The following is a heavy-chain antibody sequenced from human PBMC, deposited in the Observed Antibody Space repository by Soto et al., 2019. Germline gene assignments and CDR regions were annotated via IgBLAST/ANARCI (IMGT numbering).Heavy chain of an antibody. CDR3: ARADWNGYYFDY. CDR2: IIPIFGTA. V-gene: IGHV1-69*13. CDR1: GGTFSSYA. Sequence: SVKVSCKASGGTFSSYAISWVRQAPGQGLEWMGGIIPIFGTANYAQKFQGRVTITADESTSTAYMELSSLRSEDTAVYYCARADWNGYYFDYWGQGTLVTVSS. D-gene: IGHD1-1*01. J-gene: IGHJ4*02.